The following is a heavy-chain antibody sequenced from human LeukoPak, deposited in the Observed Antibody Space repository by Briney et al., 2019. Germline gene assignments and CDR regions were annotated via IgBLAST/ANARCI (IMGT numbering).Heavy chain of an antibody. D-gene: IGHD2-2*01. Sequence: GGSLRLSCAASGFTFRSYAMNWVRQAPGKGLEWASAISADGDSTYYADSVKGRFTISRDNSKNTLYLQMNGLRPGDTAVYYCAKRRYCTSTSCHDFDYWGQGTLVTVSS. V-gene: IGHV3-23*01. CDR2: ISADGDST. J-gene: IGHJ4*02. CDR1: GFTFRSYA. CDR3: AKRRYCTSTSCHDFDY.